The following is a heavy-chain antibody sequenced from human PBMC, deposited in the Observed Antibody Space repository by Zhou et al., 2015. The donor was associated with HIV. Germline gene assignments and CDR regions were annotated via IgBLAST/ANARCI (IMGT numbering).Heavy chain of an antibody. Sequence: EVQLVESGGGLVKPGGSLRLSCAVSGLSFNNAWMSWVRQAPGKGLEWVGRIKSKVDGETKDYAASVRGRFTISRDASQNTLYLQMRGLKTEDTAVYYCTSDSDCAGTTCYSSEYFRQWGQGTLVTVSS. CDR1: GLSFNNAW. D-gene: IGHD1/OR15-1a*01. CDR2: IKSKVDGETK. CDR3: TSDSDCAGTTCYSSEYFRQ. J-gene: IGHJ1*01. V-gene: IGHV3-15*01.